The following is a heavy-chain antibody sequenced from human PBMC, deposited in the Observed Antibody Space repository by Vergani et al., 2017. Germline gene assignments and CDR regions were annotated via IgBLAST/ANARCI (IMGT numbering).Heavy chain of an antibody. CDR1: GFRFSSYG. V-gene: IGHV3-33*01. J-gene: IGHJ4*02. CDR3: AREERSNTSPFVGD. CDR2: IWYDGSNK. Sequence: QVQLVESGGGVVQPGRSLRLSCAASGFRFSSYGMNWVRQAPGKGLEWVAVIWYDGSNKYYSDSVKGRFTISRDNSKNTVYLQMNSLKAEDRATYYCAREERSNTSPFVGDWGQGTLVTVSS. D-gene: IGHD2/OR15-2a*01.